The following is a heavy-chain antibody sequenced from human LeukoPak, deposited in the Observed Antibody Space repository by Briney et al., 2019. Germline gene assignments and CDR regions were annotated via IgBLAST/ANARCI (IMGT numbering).Heavy chain of an antibody. V-gene: IGHV3-23*01. Sequence: SGGSQRLSCAASGFTFSSYAMSWVRQAPGKGLEWVSAISGSGGSTYYADSVKGRFTISRDNSKNTLYLQMNSLRAEDTAVYYCAKAGHYYYYYYMDVWGKGTTVTVSS. CDR1: GFTFSSYA. CDR2: ISGSGGST. J-gene: IGHJ6*03. CDR3: AKAGHYYYYYYMDV.